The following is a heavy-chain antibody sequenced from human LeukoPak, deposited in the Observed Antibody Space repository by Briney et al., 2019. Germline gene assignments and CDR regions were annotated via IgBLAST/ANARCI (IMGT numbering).Heavy chain of an antibody. CDR2: MNPNSGNT. CDR1: GYTFSTCD. D-gene: IGHD2-2*01. Sequence: ASVKVSCKTSGYTFSTCDINWVRQAAGQGLEWMGWMNPNSGNTGFAQKFQGRATIPRDTSITTAYLELSSLRSEDTAVYYCARAIRYQLLSDYWGQGTLVTVSS. CDR3: ARAIRYQLLSDY. J-gene: IGHJ4*02. V-gene: IGHV1-8*03.